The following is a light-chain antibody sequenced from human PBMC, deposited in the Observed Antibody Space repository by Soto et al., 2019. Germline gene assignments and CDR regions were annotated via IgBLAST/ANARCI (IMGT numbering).Light chain of an antibody. CDR3: QQYGSSPYT. J-gene: IGKJ2*01. Sequence: EIVLMQSPGTLSLSPGERATLSCRASQSVSSNYLAWYQQIPGQAPRLLIYVASSRATGIPDRFSGSGSGTAFPITISGLEPEDFAVYYCQQYGSSPYTFGQGTKLEIK. CDR2: VAS. V-gene: IGKV3-20*01. CDR1: QSVSSNY.